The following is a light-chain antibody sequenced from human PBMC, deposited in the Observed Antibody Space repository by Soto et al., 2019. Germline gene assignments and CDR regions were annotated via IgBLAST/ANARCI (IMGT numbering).Light chain of an antibody. V-gene: IGKV4-1*01. CDR3: QQYYSTPIT. CDR1: QSVLYSSNNKNY. CDR2: WAS. Sequence: DIVMTQSPDSLAVSLGERATINCKSSQSVLYSSNNKNYLAWYQQKPGQSPKLLIYWASTRESGVPDRFSGSASGTDFSLTISSLQAEDVAVYYCQQYYSTPITFGQGTRLEI. J-gene: IGKJ5*01.